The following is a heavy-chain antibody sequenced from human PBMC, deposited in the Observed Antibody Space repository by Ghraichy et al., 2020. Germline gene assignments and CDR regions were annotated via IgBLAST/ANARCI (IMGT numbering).Heavy chain of an antibody. Sequence: GGSLRLSCAASGFSLSSNMMTWVRQAPGKGLEWVANIKTDGSAAAFVASVRGRFTVSRDNAKNSLFLHMNSLRADDPAVYYCARWYFDRSSNSGVIDSWGQGTLVTVSP. V-gene: IGHV3-7*01. CDR1: GFSLSSNM. CDR3: ARWYFDRSSNSGVIDS. D-gene: IGHD2/OR15-2a*01. J-gene: IGHJ4*02. CDR2: IKTDGSAA.